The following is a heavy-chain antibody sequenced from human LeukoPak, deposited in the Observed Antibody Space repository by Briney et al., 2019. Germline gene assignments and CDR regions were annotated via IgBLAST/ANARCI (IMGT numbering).Heavy chain of an antibody. V-gene: IGHV3-23*01. CDR1: GFTFSSYA. CDR2: ISGSGGST. D-gene: IGHD1-1*01. J-gene: IGHJ6*03. Sequence: GGSLRLSCAASGFTFSSYAMSWVRQAPGKGLEWVSAISGSGGSTYYADSVKGRFTISRDNSKNTLYLQMNSLRAEDTAVYYCAKGGAVPYYYYYMDVWGEGTTVTVSS. CDR3: AKGGAVPYYYYYMDV.